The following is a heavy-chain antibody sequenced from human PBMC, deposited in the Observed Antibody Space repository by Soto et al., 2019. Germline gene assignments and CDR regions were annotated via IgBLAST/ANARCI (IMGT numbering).Heavy chain of an antibody. Sequence: EVQLLESGGDLVQRGGSLRLSCAASGFTFSGYGMSWVRQAPGKGLEWVSSITSSGSNTYYVDSVKGRFTISRDHSKNTLYLQMNSLTVEDTAVYYCAKEQGRVAAALDYWGQGTLVTVSS. V-gene: IGHV3-23*01. D-gene: IGHD6-13*01. CDR2: ITSSGSNT. J-gene: IGHJ4*02. CDR1: GFTFSGYG. CDR3: AKEQGRVAAALDY.